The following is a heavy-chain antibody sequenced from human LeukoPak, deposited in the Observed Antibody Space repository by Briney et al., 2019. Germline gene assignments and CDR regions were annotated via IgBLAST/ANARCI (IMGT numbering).Heavy chain of an antibody. CDR1: GFSFRSYG. J-gene: IGHJ5*02. Sequence: GGSLRLSCAASGFSFRSYGIHWVRQGPGKGLEWVSLISNDGSNKDYADSVKGRFTISRDNAKNSLYLQMNSLRAEDAAVYYCARPMVRGVIGWFDPWGQGTLVTVSS. V-gene: IGHV3-30*03. CDR2: ISNDGSNK. D-gene: IGHD3-10*01. CDR3: ARPMVRGVIGWFDP.